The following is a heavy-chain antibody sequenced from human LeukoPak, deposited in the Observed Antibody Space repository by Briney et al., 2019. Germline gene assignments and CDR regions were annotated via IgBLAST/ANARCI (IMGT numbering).Heavy chain of an antibody. CDR2: ISSNGGST. CDR1: GFTFSSYA. CDR3: ARVGGTSVSDY. V-gene: IGHV3-64*01. J-gene: IGHJ4*02. D-gene: IGHD4-11*01. Sequence: PGGSLRLSCAASGFTFSSYAMHWVRQAPGEGLEYVSAISSNGGSTYYANSVKGRFTISRDNSKNTLYLQMGSLRAEDMAVYYCARVGGTSVSDYWGQGTLVTVSS.